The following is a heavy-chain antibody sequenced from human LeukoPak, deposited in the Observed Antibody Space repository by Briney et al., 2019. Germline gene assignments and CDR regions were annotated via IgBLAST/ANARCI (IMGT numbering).Heavy chain of an antibody. V-gene: IGHV1-69*13. CDR1: GGTFSSYA. Sequence: GASVKVSCKASGGTFSSYAISWVRQAPGQGLEWMGGIIPIFGTANYAQKFQGRVTITADGSTSTAYMELSSLRSEDTAVYYCARDCSGGSCQFDYWGQGTLVTVSS. CDR2: IIPIFGTA. J-gene: IGHJ4*02. D-gene: IGHD2-15*01. CDR3: ARDCSGGSCQFDY.